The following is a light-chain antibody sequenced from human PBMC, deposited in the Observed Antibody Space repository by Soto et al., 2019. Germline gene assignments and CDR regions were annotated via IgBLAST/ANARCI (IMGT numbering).Light chain of an antibody. CDR1: QSISSY. J-gene: IGKJ1*01. CDR2: AAS. Sequence: DIQMTQSPSSLSASVGDRVTITCRASQSISSYLNWYQQKPGKAPKLLIYAASSLQSGVPSRFSGSGSGTDFTLTISSRQPEDFATYYCQQGYSARWTFGQGTKVEI. CDR3: QQGYSARWT. V-gene: IGKV1-39*01.